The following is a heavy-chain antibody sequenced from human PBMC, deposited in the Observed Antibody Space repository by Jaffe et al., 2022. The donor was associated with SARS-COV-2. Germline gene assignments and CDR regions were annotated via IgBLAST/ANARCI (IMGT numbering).Heavy chain of an antibody. CDR3: VRDRGDYNWNYDGFDY. CDR2: INSDGTDT. CDR1: GFAFSDYW. J-gene: IGHJ4*02. Sequence: EVHLGQSGGGVVQPGGSLRLSCAASGFAFSDYWMQWFRQAPGKGLVWVSRINSDGTDTIYADSVRGRFTVSRDNAKNTVYLQMSNLRVEDTAVYFCVRDRGDYNWNYDGFDYWGQGTLVTVSS. D-gene: IGHD1-7*01. V-gene: IGHV3-74*01.